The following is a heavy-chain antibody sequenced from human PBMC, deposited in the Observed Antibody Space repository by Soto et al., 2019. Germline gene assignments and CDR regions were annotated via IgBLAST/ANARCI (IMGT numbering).Heavy chain of an antibody. D-gene: IGHD6-6*01. CDR1: GYSFASYW. Sequence: GESLKISCQGPGYSFASYWIGWVRQMPGKDLEWMGIIYPGDSDTRYSPSFQGQVTISADKSPRTAYLQWTSLKASDTALYYCARTRSFTLGFYYDGMDVWGRGTTVTVSS. CDR2: IYPGDSDT. J-gene: IGHJ6*02. V-gene: IGHV5-51*01. CDR3: ARTRSFTLGFYYDGMDV.